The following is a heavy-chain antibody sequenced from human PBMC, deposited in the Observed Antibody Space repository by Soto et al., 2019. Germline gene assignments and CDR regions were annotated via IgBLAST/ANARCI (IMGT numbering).Heavy chain of an antibody. V-gene: IGHV4-34*01. D-gene: IGHD3-22*01. CDR3: ARRDYYDSSGYSWFDP. CDR2: INHSGST. Sequence: SETLSLTCAVYGGSFSGYYWSWIRQPPGKGLEWIGEINHSGSTNYNPSLKSRVTISVDRSKNQFSLKLSSVTAADTAVYYCARRDYYDSSGYSWFDPWGQGTLVTVSS. CDR1: GGSFSGYY. J-gene: IGHJ5*02.